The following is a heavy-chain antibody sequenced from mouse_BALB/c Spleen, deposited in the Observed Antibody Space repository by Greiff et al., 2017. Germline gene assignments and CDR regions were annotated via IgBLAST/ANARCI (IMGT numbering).Heavy chain of an antibody. V-gene: IGHV5-17*02. J-gene: IGHJ1*01. Sequence: DVKLVESGGGLVQPGGSLKLSCAASGFTFSSFGMHWVRQAPEKGLEWVAYISSGSSTIYYADTVKGRFTISRDNPKNTLFLQMTSLRSEDTAMYYCARSEYYDDWGEGTTVTVSS. CDR1: GFTFSSFG. CDR3: ARSEYYDD. CDR2: ISSGSSTI.